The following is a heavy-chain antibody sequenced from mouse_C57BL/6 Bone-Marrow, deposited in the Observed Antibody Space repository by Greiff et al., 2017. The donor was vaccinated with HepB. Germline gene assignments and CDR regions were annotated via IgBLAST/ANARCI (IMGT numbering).Heavy chain of an antibody. CDR3: ARDSSGYYFDY. Sequence: VQLQQSGAELARPGASVKLSCKASGYTFTSYGISWVKQRTGQGLEWIGEIYPRSGNTYYNEKFKGKATLTADKSSSTAYMELRSLTSEDSALYFCARDSSGYYFDYWGQGTTLTVSS. J-gene: IGHJ2*01. V-gene: IGHV1-81*01. CDR1: GYTFTSYG. CDR2: IYPRSGNT. D-gene: IGHD3-2*02.